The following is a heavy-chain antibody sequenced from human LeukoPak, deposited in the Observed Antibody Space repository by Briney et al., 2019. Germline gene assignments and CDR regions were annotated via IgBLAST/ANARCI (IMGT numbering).Heavy chain of an antibody. J-gene: IGHJ4*02. CDR1: EFTFSTNP. V-gene: IGHV3-23*01. CDR3: ARDLRGYQDY. CDR2: ISGSGGST. Sequence: GGSLRLSCVASEFTFSTNPMSWVRQAPGKGLEWVSGISGSGGSTYYADSVRGRFTISRDNAKNSLYLHMNSLRAEDTAVYYCARDLRGYQDYWGQGTLVTVSS. D-gene: IGHD6-25*01.